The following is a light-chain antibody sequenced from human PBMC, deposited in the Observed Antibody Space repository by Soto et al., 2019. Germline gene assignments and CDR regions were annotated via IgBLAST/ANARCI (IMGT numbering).Light chain of an antibody. CDR3: LQDYDYPRT. CDR2: AAS. V-gene: IGKV1-6*01. Sequence: AVQMTQSPSSLSACVGDRVTITCGASQGIRDELGWYQQKAGKAPNLLISAASRLQSGVPSRFSGRGSGTDFTLTISSLQPEDFATYYCLQDYDYPRTFGQGTKVDIK. J-gene: IGKJ1*01. CDR1: QGIRDE.